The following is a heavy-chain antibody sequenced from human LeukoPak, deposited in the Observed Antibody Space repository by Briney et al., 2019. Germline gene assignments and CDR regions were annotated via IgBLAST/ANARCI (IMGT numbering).Heavy chain of an antibody. D-gene: IGHD3-9*01. CDR1: RYTFTSYG. J-gene: IGHJ3*02. V-gene: IGHV1-18*04. CDR2: ISAYKGNT. CDR3: ARDRLVTYYDILTGYYKGGDAFDI. Sequence: GASVNVSCKASRYTFTSYGISEVGQAPGQEGEGMGWISAYKGNTHNAQKLQGRVTMTTDTSTSTAYMEPRSMRSDDTAVYYCARDRLVTYYDILTGYYKGGDAFDIWGQGTMVTVSS.